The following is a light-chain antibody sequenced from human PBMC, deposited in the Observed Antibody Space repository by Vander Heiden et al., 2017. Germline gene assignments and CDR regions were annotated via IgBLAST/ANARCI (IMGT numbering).Light chain of an antibody. V-gene: IGKV2-28*01. CDR1: QSLLHSNGYNY. CDR3: IQTPPYT. J-gene: IGKJ2*01. CDR2: LGP. Sequence: DIVMTQSPLSLRVTPGEPASISCRSSQSLLHSNGYNYLDWYLQKPGQSPQLLFYLGPNPASGVPDRLSGSGAGTALTLNSSRAEADDAGDYYHIQTPPYTFGRGTKVEIK.